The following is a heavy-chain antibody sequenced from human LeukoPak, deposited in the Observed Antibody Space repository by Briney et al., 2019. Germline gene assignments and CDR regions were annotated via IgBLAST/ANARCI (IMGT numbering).Heavy chain of an antibody. CDR3: ASDNTAYYSPLD. V-gene: IGHV3-74*03. D-gene: IGHD3-9*01. CDR2: LNNDGSSR. Sequence: GGSLRLSCVASGFKFSSYWMHWVRQAPGKGLVWVSRLNNDGSSRTYADSVKGRFTISRDNAKNTLFLQMSSLTAEDTAVYYCASDNTAYYSPLDWGQGTLVTVSS. CDR1: GFKFSSYW. J-gene: IGHJ4*02.